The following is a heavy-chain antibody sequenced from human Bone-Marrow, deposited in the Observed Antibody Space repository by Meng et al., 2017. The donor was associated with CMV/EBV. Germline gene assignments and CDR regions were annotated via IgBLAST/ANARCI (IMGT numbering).Heavy chain of an antibody. Sequence: GESLKISCAASGFTFSSYAMSWVRQAPGKGLEWVSAISGSGGSTYYADSVKGRFTISRDNSKDTLYLQMNSLRAEDTAVYYCVRAGSGFYSVDFDYWGQGTLVTVSP. D-gene: IGHD2-15*01. CDR1: GFTFSSYA. CDR2: ISGSGGST. V-gene: IGHV3-23*01. J-gene: IGHJ4*02. CDR3: VRAGSGFYSVDFDY.